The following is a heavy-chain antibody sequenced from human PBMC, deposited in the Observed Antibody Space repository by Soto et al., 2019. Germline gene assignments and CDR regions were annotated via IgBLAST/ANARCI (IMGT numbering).Heavy chain of an antibody. J-gene: IGHJ4*02. CDR1: GYTFTNYG. CDR2: ISAYDGNT. D-gene: IGHD3-22*01. CDR3: ASSTYYYDSSGSY. V-gene: IGHV1-18*01. Sequence: GASVKVSCKASGYTFTNYGISWVRQAPGQGLEWMGWISAYDGNTNYAQKLQGRVTMTTDTSTSTAYMELSSLRFEDTAVYYCASSTYYYDSSGSYWGQGTLVTVSS.